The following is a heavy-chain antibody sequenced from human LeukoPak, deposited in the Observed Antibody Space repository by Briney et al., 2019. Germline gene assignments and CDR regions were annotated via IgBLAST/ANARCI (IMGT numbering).Heavy chain of an antibody. D-gene: IGHD1-26*01. Sequence: ASVKVSCKASGYTFSGYHIHWVRQAPGQGLEWMGWINPDSGGTNNAQKFQGRVTMTRDTSTATVYMQLNSLTSDDTAVYYCAGAGYSGNYYYYFGFWGQGTLVTVSS. CDR3: AGAGYSGNYYYYFGF. CDR1: GYTFSGYH. CDR2: INPDSGGT. V-gene: IGHV1-2*02. J-gene: IGHJ4*02.